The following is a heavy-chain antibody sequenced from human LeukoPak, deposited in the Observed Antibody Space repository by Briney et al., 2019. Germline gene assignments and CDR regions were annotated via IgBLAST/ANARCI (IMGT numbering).Heavy chain of an antibody. V-gene: IGHV3-33*01. D-gene: IGHD3-10*01. CDR3: AREPTMVRPRYFDL. CDR2: IWYDGSNK. Sequence: PGGSLRLSGAAPEFTFRGKGLTGAPKPQGRGRGWGAVIWYDGSNKYYADSVKGRFTISRDNSKNTLYLQMNSLRAEDTAVYYCAREPTMVRPRYFDLWGRGTLVTVSS. CDR1: EFTFRGKG. J-gene: IGHJ2*01.